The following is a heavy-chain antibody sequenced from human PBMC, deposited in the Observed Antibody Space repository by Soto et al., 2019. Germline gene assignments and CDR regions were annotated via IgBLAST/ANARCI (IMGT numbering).Heavy chain of an antibody. CDR2: IHAGDGNT. Sequence: ASLKVSCKASGYTFTNYAMHWLRQAPGQRPEWMGWIHAGDGNTKFSQNFQGRVTFTRDTSANTAYMELSSLRSEETAVYYCAFGTDYFHYWGQGTLVTVSS. D-gene: IGHD3-16*01. V-gene: IGHV1-3*01. CDR3: AFGTDYFHY. J-gene: IGHJ1*01. CDR1: GYTFTNYA.